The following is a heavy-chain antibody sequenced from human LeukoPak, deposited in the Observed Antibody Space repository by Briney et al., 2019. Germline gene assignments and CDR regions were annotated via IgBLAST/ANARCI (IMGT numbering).Heavy chain of an antibody. D-gene: IGHD2-15*01. Sequence: GGSLRLSCAASGFTFSSYAMSWVRQAPGEGLEWVSAISGSGVTTYYADSVKGRFTISRDNSKNTPYLQMNSLRAEDTAVYYCAKVGPRYCSGGSCSPPSWFDPWGQGTLVTVSS. J-gene: IGHJ5*02. CDR2: ISGSGVTT. CDR3: AKVGPRYCSGGSCSPPSWFDP. V-gene: IGHV3-23*01. CDR1: GFTFSSYA.